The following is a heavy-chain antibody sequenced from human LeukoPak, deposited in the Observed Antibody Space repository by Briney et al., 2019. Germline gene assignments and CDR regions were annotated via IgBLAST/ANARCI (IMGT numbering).Heavy chain of an antibody. J-gene: IGHJ4*02. D-gene: IGHD5-24*01. CDR1: GYTLTELS. CDR2: FDPEDGET. V-gene: IGHV1-24*01. CDR3: ATVRRDGYNFGY. Sequence: ASVKVSCKVSGYTLTELSMHWVRQAPGKGLEWMGGFDPEDGETIYAQKFQGRVTMTEDTSTDTAYMELSSLRSEDTAVYYCATVRRDGYNFGYWGQGTLVTVSS.